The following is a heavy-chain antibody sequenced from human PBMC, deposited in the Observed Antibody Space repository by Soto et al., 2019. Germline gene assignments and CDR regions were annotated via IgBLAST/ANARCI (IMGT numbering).Heavy chain of an antibody. V-gene: IGHV3-43D*04. D-gene: IGHD3-22*01. CDR3: AKALYYYDSSPLDH. Sequence: GGSLRLSCAAAGFDFEDFAMHWVRQAPGKGLEWVSLINSDGTDSYYMDSVRGRFTISRDNGKKSLYLQMDRLRPEDTAFYFCAKALYYYDSSPLDHWGQGTLVTVSS. CDR2: INSDGTDS. CDR1: GFDFEDFA. J-gene: IGHJ4*02.